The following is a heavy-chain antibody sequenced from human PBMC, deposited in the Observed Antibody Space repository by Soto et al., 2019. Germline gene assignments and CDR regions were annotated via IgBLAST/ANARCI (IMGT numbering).Heavy chain of an antibody. CDR2: ITAGGDDT. D-gene: IGHD2-21*01. CDR3: AKGSASGRPYYFDY. V-gene: IGHV3-23*01. CDR1: GFTFSNYA. Sequence: GSLRLSCAASGFTFSNYAMTWVRQAPGKGLEWVSSITAGGDDTWYADSVKGRFAISRDNSKNTLYLQMNSLRAEDTAVYYCAKGSASGRPYYFDYWGQGTLVTVSS. J-gene: IGHJ4*02.